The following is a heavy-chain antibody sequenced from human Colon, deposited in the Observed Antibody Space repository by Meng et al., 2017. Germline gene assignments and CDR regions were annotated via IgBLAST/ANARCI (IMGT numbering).Heavy chain of an antibody. Sequence: SETLSLTCTVSGGSISSYYWSWIRQPPGKGLEWLGYIYYSGSTNYNPSLKSRVTISVDTSKNQFSLKLSSVTAADTAVYYCARDIYYGSRRSDAFDIWGQGTMVTVSS. V-gene: IGHV4-59*01. CDR3: ARDIYYGSRRSDAFDI. J-gene: IGHJ3*02. D-gene: IGHD3-10*01. CDR1: GGSISSYY. CDR2: IYYSGST.